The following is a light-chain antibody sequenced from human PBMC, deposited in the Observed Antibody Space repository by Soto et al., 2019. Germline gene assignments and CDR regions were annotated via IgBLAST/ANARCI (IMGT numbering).Light chain of an antibody. Sequence: QSALTPPASVSGSPGQSITISCTGTSSDVGGYNSVSWYQQHPGKAPKVMIYKVSNRPSGVSDRFSGSKSGNTASLTVSGLQAEDEADYYCSSLTRSVTYVFGTGTKVTVL. J-gene: IGLJ1*01. CDR2: KVS. CDR3: SSLTRSVTYV. CDR1: SSDVGGYNS. V-gene: IGLV2-14*01.